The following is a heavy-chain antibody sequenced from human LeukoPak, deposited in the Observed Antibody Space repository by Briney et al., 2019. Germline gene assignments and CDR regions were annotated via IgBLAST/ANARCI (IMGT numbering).Heavy chain of an antibody. Sequence: SETLSLTCAVYGGSFSGYYWSWIRQHPGKGLEWIGYIYYSGSTYYNPSLKSRVTISVDTSKNQFSLKLSSVTTADTAVYYCAREPSAAGSPFDYWGQGTLVAVSS. CDR3: AREPSAAGSPFDY. V-gene: IGHV4-31*11. CDR1: GGSFSGYY. CDR2: IYYSGST. J-gene: IGHJ4*02. D-gene: IGHD6-13*01.